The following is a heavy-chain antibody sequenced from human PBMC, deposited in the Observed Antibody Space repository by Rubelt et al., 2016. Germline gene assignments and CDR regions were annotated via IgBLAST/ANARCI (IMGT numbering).Heavy chain of an antibody. CDR1: GFTFSAYW. J-gene: IGHJ5*02. Sequence: LSCAASGFTFSAYWMHWVRQAPGKGLVWVSRISDGSSTTYADSVKGRFTISRDNAKNTLYLQMNSLRAEDTAVYYCARAPKHYGGNDPWGQGTLVTVSS. CDR2: ISDGSST. D-gene: IGHD4-23*01. CDR3: ARAPKHYGGNDP. V-gene: IGHV3-74*03.